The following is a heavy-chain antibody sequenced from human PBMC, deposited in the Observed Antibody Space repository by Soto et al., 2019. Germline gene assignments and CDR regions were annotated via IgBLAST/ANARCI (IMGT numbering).Heavy chain of an antibody. CDR2: IYYSGST. V-gene: IGHV4-59*01. D-gene: IGHD1-1*01. CDR1: DGSISSND. J-gene: IGHJ3*02. Sequence: PSETPSLTCTVSDGSISSNDWSWIRHPPGKGLEWIGYIYYSGSTNYNPSLKSRVTISVDTSKNQFSLKLSSVTAADTAVYYCARVGLDGGNEAFDIWGPGTLGTVS. CDR3: ARVGLDGGNEAFDI.